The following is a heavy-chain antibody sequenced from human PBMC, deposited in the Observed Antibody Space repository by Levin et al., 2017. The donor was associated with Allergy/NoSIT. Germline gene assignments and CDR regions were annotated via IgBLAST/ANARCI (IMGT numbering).Heavy chain of an antibody. J-gene: IGHJ3*02. V-gene: IGHV3-15*01. Sequence: GGSLRLSCAASGFTFTNAWLTWVRQAPGVRQAPEMGLEWVGRVKSKTDGGTSDYAAPVNGRFTISRDDSKNTLYLQMDNLKTEDTAVYYGISGRFGHWEDAFENWGQGTMDTVSP. CDR1: GFTFTNAW. CDR3: ISGRFGHWEDAFEN. CDR2: VKSKTDGGTS. D-gene: IGHD1-26*01.